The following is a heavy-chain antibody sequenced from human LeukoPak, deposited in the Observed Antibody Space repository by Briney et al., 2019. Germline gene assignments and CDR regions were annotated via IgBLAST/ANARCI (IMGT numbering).Heavy chain of an antibody. Sequence: GGSLRLSCSASGFTFSSYAMHWVRQAPGKGREYVSAISSNGGSTYYADSVKGRFTISRDNSKNTLYLQMSSLRAEDTAVYYCVKLSVAATSYYYGMDVWGQGTTVTVSS. D-gene: IGHD2-15*01. V-gene: IGHV3-64D*09. J-gene: IGHJ6*02. CDR2: ISSNGGST. CDR3: VKLSVAATSYYYGMDV. CDR1: GFTFSSYA.